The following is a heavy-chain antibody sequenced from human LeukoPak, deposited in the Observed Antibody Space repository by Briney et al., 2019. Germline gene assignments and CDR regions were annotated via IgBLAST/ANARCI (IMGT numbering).Heavy chain of an antibody. V-gene: IGHV3-30-3*01. CDR3: ARSGGLQKFDY. Sequence: PGRPLRLSCAASEFTFSNYALHWVRQAPGKGLQWVAVISYDGNTIHYADSVKGRFIISRDTSKNTLFLQMNSLRAEDTAVYYCARSGGLQKFDYWGQGTLVTVSS. CDR1: EFTFSNYA. J-gene: IGHJ4*02. CDR2: ISYDGNTI. D-gene: IGHD4-11*01.